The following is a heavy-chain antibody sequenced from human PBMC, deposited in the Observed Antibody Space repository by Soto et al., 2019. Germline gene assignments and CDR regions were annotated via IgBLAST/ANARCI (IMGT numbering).Heavy chain of an antibody. V-gene: IGHV4-4*07. CDR2: IFSSGST. CDR1: GGPINTFY. CDR3: AREGSYSAYNFAHGIQLWSFDF. D-gene: IGHD5-12*01. Sequence: WETLSLTCTVSGGPINTFYWSWVRQPAGKGLEWIGRIFSSGSTSFNPSLESRVAMSVDTSKNHFSLNLSSVTAADKAVYYCAREGSYSAYNFAHGIQLWSFDFWGQGALVTVS. J-gene: IGHJ4*02.